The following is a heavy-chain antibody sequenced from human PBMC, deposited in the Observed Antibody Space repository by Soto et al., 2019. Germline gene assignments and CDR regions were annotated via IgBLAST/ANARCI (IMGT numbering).Heavy chain of an antibody. J-gene: IGHJ4*02. D-gene: IGHD1-26*01. CDR3: ARDQGGQSGNFIFDH. Sequence: GESLKISCKGSGYSFTSYWIAWVRQMPGKGLELMGITYPDDSDTRYSPSFQGQVTISADKSISTAYLQWSSLKASDTAMYYCARDQGGQSGNFIFDHWGQGALVTV. CDR1: GYSFTSYW. CDR2: TYPDDSDT. V-gene: IGHV5-51*01.